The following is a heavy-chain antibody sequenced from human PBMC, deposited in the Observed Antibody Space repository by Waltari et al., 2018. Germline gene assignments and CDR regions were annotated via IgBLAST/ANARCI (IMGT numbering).Heavy chain of an antibody. CDR3: TPKTNF. V-gene: IGHV3-15*01. J-gene: IGHJ4*02. CDR2: IKTKGEGGTT. CDR1: GFTFSNAW. Sequence: EVQVVESGGGLVKPGGSLRVSCAASGFTFSNAWINWVGQAPGKGREWVGRIKTKGEGGTTDYAAPVKGRFTISRDDSSNMAYLQMKSLRTEDTAIYYCTPKTNFWGQGTLVTVSS.